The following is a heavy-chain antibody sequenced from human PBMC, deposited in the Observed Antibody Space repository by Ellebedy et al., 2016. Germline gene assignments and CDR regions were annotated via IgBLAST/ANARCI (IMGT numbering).Heavy chain of an antibody. CDR3: ARKAASIHDYGDYHYYYGMDV. D-gene: IGHD4-17*01. V-gene: IGHV1-69*13. J-gene: IGHJ6*02. Sequence: ASVKVSCKASGGTFSSYAISWVRQAPGQGLEWMGGIIPIFGTANYAQKFQGRVTITADESTSTAYMELSSLRSEDTAVYYCARKAASIHDYGDYHYYYGMDVWGQGTTVTVSS. CDR1: GGTFSSYA. CDR2: IIPIFGTA.